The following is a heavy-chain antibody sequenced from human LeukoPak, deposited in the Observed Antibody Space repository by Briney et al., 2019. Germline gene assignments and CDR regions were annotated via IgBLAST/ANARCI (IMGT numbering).Heavy chain of an antibody. CDR1: GFSFSSYA. CDR3: AKGLGFCSSPSCSELYYFFYLDV. CDR2: ISATGDDT. V-gene: IGHV3-23*01. J-gene: IGHJ6*03. D-gene: IGHD2-2*01. Sequence: PGGSLRLSCAASGFSFSSYAMNWVRQAPGKGLEWVSVISATGDDTYIADSVKGRFTVSRDNSAKTVWLQMNSLRVEDTAVYYCAKGLGFCSSPSCSELYYFFYLDVWGKGTTVAVSS.